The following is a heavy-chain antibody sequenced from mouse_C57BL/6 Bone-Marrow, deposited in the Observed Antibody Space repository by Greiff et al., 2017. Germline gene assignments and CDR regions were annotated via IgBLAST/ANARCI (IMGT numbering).Heavy chain of an antibody. CDR3: TRDDGYWDY. J-gene: IGHJ2*01. D-gene: IGHD2-3*01. V-gene: IGHV5-9-1*02. CDR2: ISSGGDYI. CDR1: GFTFSSYA. Sequence: EVQLVESGEGLVKPGGSLKLSCAASGFTFSSYAMSWVRQTPEKRLEWVAYISSGGDYIYYADTVKGRFTISIDNARNTLDLQMSSLKSEDTAMYYCTRDDGYWDYWGQGTTLTVSS.